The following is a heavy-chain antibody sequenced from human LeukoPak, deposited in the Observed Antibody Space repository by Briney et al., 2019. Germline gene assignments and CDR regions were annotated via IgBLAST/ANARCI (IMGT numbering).Heavy chain of an antibody. Sequence: GGSLRLSCAASGFTFTTYAMTWFRHAPGKGLEWVSSITSSSNYIYYADSMKGRLTISRDNAKNSLYLQMNSLRAEDTAVYYCARDAYSSSSFDYWGQGTLVTVSS. CDR3: ARDAYSSSSFDY. J-gene: IGHJ4*02. CDR1: GFTFTTYA. D-gene: IGHD6-19*01. CDR2: ITSSSNYI. V-gene: IGHV3-21*01.